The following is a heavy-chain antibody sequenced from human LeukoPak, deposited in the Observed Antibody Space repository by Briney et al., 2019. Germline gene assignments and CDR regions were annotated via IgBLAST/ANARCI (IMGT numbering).Heavy chain of an antibody. CDR2: IKHDGSEK. CDR3: ARLYCGGDCYSVSPY. Sequence: GGSLRLSCAASGFTFSSYGMSWVRQAPGKGLEWVSTIKHDGSEKYYVDSVKGRFTISRDNAKNSLYLQMNSLRAEDTAVYYCARLYCGGDCYSVSPYWGQGTLVTVSS. CDR1: GFTFSSYG. V-gene: IGHV3-7*03. J-gene: IGHJ4*02. D-gene: IGHD2-21*02.